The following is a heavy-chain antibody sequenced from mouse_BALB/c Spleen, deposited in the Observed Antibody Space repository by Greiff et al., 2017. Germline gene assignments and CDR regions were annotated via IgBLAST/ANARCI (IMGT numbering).Heavy chain of an antibody. D-gene: IGHD2-12*01. CDR2: IRSKSNNYAT. J-gene: IGHJ3*01. CDR1: GFTFNTYA. Sequence: EVNVVESGGGLVQPKGSLKLSCAASGFTFNTYAMNWVRQAPGKGLEWVARIRSKSNNYATYYADSVKDRFTISRDDSQSMLYLQMNNLKTEDTAMYYCVREDDEAWFAYWGQGTLVTVSA. V-gene: IGHV10-1*02. CDR3: VREDDEAWFAY.